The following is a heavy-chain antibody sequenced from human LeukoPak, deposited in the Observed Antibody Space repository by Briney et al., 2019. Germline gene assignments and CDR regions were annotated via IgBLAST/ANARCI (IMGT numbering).Heavy chain of an antibody. CDR1: GGSFSGYY. CDR3: ARVQATALNWFDP. V-gene: IGHV4-34*01. J-gene: IGHJ5*02. D-gene: IGHD1-1*01. CDR2: INHSGST. Sequence: SETLSLTCAVYGGSFSGYYWSWIRQPPGKGLEWIGEINHSGSTNYNPSLKSRVTISVDTSKNQFSLKLSSVTAADTAVYYCARVQATALNWFDPWGQGTLVTVSS.